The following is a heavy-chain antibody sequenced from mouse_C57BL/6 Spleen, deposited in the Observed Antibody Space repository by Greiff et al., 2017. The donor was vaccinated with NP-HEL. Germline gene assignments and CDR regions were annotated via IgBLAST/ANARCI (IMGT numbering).Heavy chain of an antibody. D-gene: IGHD2-1*01. V-gene: IGHV1-69*01. CDR1: GYTFTSYW. Sequence: QVQLQQPGAELVMPGASVKLSCKASGYTFTSYWMHWVKQRPGQGLEWIGEIDPSDSYTNYNQKFKGKSTLTVDKSSSTAYMQLSSLTSEDSAVYYCARYGNPWYFDVWGTGTTVTVSS. J-gene: IGHJ1*03. CDR3: ARYGNPWYFDV. CDR2: IDPSDSYT.